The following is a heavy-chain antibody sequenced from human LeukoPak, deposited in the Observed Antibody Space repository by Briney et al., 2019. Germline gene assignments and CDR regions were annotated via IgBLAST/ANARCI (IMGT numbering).Heavy chain of an antibody. V-gene: IGHV1-46*01. D-gene: IGHD1-26*01. Sequence: ASVKVSCKASGYTFTSYYMHWVRQAPGQGLEWMGLINPTGGSTGYAQKFQGRVTMTRDMSTSTGYMELSSLRSEDTAIYYCARDNSVGDNAWWFDPWGQGTLVTVSS. CDR3: ARDNSVGDNAWWFDP. J-gene: IGHJ5*02. CDR1: GYTFTSYY. CDR2: INPTGGST.